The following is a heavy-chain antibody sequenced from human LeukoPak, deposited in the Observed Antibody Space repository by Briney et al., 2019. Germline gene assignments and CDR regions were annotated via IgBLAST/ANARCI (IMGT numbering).Heavy chain of an antibody. CDR1: GFTFSSYS. V-gene: IGHV3-21*01. CDR2: ISSGSSYI. J-gene: IGHJ4*02. D-gene: IGHD1-26*01. CDR3: ARDYLGATTY. Sequence: GGSLRLSCAASGFTFSSYSMNWVRQAPGKGLEWVSSISSGSSYIYYADSVKGRFTISRDNAKNSLYLQMNSLRAEDTAVYYCARDYLGATTYWGQGTLVTVSS.